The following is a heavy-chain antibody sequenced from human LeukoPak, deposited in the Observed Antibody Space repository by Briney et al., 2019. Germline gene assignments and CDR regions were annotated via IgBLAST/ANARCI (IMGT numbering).Heavy chain of an antibody. CDR2: ISFDGGKI. V-gene: IGHV3-30*04. CDR1: GFPFSNYA. D-gene: IGHD2-15*01. CDR3: ARDPAKGAATYFDY. Sequence: RGSLRLSCTASGFPFSNYAMNWVRQTPGKGLEWVALISFDGGKIYYADSVKGRFTISRDNSKNTLFLQMNSLTVEDTAVYYCARDPAKGAATYFDYWGQGTLVTVSS. J-gene: IGHJ4*02.